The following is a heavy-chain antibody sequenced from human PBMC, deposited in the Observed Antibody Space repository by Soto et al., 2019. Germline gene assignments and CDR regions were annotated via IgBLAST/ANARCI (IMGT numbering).Heavy chain of an antibody. CDR3: ARDSFSMVRGVTPYFDF. V-gene: IGHV1-3*01. J-gene: IGHJ4*01. CDR2: INAGDDIT. Sequence: ASVKVSCKASGYTFMSYPLHWVRQAPGQRPEWMGWINAGDDITQFSQKFQGRLTFTRDTSASTGYMELRSLRSEDTAVYYCARDSFSMVRGVTPYFDFSCQGTPDTVSA. CDR1: GYTFMSYP. D-gene: IGHD3-10*01.